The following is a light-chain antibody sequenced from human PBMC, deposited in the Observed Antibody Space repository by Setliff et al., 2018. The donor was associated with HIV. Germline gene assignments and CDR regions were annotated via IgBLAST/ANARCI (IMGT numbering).Light chain of an antibody. Sequence: QSALTQPPSASGTPGQRVTISCSGSSSNIGSNYVYWYQQLPGTAPKLLIYRSNQRPSGVPDRFSGSKSGTSASLATNGLRSEDEADYYCAAWDDSLSGLYVFGAGTKVTVL. CDR3: AAWDDSLSGLYV. V-gene: IGLV1-47*01. J-gene: IGLJ1*01. CDR2: RSN. CDR1: SSNIGSNY.